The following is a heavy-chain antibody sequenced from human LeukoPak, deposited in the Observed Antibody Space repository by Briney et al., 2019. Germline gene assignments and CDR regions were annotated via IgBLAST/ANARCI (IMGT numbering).Heavy chain of an antibody. J-gene: IGHJ3*02. CDR1: GGTFSSYA. V-gene: IGHV1-69*13. CDR2: IIPIFGAA. CDR3: ARGGGYGDYVVLADAFDI. Sequence: ASVKVSCKASGGTFSSYAISWVRQAPGQGLEWMGGIIPIFGAANYAQKFQGRVTITADESTTTAYMELSSLRSEDTAVYYCARGGGYGDYVVLADAFDIWGQGTMITVSS. D-gene: IGHD4-17*01.